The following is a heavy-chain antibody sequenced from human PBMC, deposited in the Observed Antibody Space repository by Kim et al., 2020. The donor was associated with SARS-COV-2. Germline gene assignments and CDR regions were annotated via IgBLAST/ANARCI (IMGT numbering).Heavy chain of an antibody. CDR1: GLPLGGDS. D-gene: IGHD4-4*01. J-gene: IGHJ5*02. V-gene: IGHV3-21*01. Sequence: GGSLRLSCAASGLPLGGDSMNWVRQAPGKGLQWVSSISDRSIFIHYADSVKGRFTISRDKAKNSIYLQMDSLRVDDTAVYYCVRAGYRAWGQGTLVTVSS. CDR2: ISDRSIFI. CDR3: VRAGYRA.